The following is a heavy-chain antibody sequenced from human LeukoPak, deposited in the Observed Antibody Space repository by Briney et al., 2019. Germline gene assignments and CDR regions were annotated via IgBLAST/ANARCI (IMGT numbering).Heavy chain of an antibody. CDR1: GFTFSSYG. D-gene: IGHD6-13*01. CDR2: ISYDGSNK. Sequence: GGSLRLSCAASGFTFSSYGTHWVRQAPGEVLEWVAVISYDGSNKYYADSVKGRFTISRDNSKNTLYLQMNSLRAEDTAVYYCASTDSWSSYYFDYWGQGTLVTVSS. J-gene: IGHJ4*02. CDR3: ASTDSWSSYYFDY. V-gene: IGHV3-30*03.